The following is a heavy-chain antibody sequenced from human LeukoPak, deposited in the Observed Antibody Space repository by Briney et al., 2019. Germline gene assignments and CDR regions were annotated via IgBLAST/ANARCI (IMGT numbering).Heavy chain of an antibody. CDR3: ALSWGYGDYDWFDP. Sequence: RGALRLSSADPRYTPRSSIIRWVRAAPDGGVERVALISYDGSNKYYADTVKGGFTTSRDTSTNTLYMQMKTVREQDTAVYYCALSWGYGDYDWFDPWGQGTLVTVSS. V-gene: IGHV3-30*03. CDR1: RYTPRSSI. D-gene: IGHD4-17*01. CDR2: ISYDGSNK. J-gene: IGHJ5*02.